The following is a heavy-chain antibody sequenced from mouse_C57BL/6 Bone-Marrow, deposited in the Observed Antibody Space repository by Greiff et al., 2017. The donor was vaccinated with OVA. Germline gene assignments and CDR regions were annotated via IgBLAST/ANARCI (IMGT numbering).Heavy chain of an antibody. V-gene: IGHV5-6*01. J-gene: IGHJ3*01. CDR1: GFTFSSYG. CDR2: ISSGGSYT. D-gene: IGHD2-1*01. Sequence: EVKLMESGGDLVKPGGSLKLSCAASGFTFSSYGMSWVRQTPDKRLEWVATISSGGSYTYYPDSVKVRFTISRDNAKNTLYLQMSSLKSEDTAMYYCARPYGNLAWFAYWGQGTLVTVSA. CDR3: ARPYGNLAWFAY.